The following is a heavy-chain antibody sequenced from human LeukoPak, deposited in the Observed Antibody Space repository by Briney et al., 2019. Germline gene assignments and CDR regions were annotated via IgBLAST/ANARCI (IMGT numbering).Heavy chain of an antibody. Sequence: GASVKVSCKASGYTFTSYGISWVRQAPGQGLERMGWISAYNGNTNYAQKFQGRVTITADESTSTAYMELSSLRSEDTAVYYCARFVIREGLHYYFDYWGQGTLVTVSS. V-gene: IGHV1-18*01. CDR2: ISAYNGNT. CDR3: ARFVIREGLHYYFDY. D-gene: IGHD3-10*01. J-gene: IGHJ4*02. CDR1: GYTFTSYG.